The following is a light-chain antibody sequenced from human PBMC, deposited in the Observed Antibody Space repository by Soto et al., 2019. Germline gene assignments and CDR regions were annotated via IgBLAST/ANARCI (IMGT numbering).Light chain of an antibody. V-gene: IGLV2-11*01. J-gene: IGLJ1*01. CDR1: SSDVGGYNY. CDR2: DVT. CDR3: CSYAGSPYV. Sequence: QSALTQPASVSGSPGQSITISCTGTSSDVGGYNYVSWFQQHPGKAPKLMIYDVTKRPSGVPDRFSGYKSGNTASLTISGLQAEDEADYYCCSYAGSPYVFGTGTKLTVL.